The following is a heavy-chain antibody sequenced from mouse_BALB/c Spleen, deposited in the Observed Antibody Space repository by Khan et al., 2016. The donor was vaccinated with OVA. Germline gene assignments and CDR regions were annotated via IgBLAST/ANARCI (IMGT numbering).Heavy chain of an antibody. CDR3: ARENYYGSSCYAMDY. CDR1: GYTFTSYW. D-gene: IGHD1-1*01. V-gene: IGHV1S41*01. CDR2: IAPGSGST. J-gene: IGHJ4*01. Sequence: DLVKPGASVKLSCKASGYTFTSYWINWIKQRPGQGLEWIGRIAPGSGSTDYNEKFKGKATLTVDTSSSTVYIQLSSLSSEDSAVYFCARENYYGSSCYAMDYWGQGTSVTVSS.